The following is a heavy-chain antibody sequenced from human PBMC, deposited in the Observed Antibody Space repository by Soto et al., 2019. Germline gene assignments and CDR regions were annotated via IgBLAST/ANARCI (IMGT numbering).Heavy chain of an antibody. CDR1: GGSISSSSYY. Sequence: KSSETLSLTCTVSGGSISSSSYYWGWIRHPPGKGLEWIGSIYYSGSTYYNPSLKSRVTISVDTSKNQFSLKLSSVTAADTAVYYCASQYSSSWYLDYWGQGTLVTVSS. CDR3: ASQYSSSWYLDY. V-gene: IGHV4-39*01. J-gene: IGHJ4*02. CDR2: IYYSGST. D-gene: IGHD6-13*01.